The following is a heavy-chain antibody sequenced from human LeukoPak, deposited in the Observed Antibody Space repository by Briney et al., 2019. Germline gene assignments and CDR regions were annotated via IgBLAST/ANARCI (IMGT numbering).Heavy chain of an antibody. J-gene: IGHJ4*02. V-gene: IGHV1-8*03. CDR3: AREQYTSGKSLDY. Sequence: ASVKVSCKASGYTFTSYDINWVRQATGQGLEWMGWMNPNSGNTGYAQKFQGRVTITRNTSISTAYMELSSLRSEDTAVYYCAREQYTSGKSLDYWGQGKLVTVSS. CDR1: GYTFTSYD. D-gene: IGHD3-10*01. CDR2: MNPNSGNT.